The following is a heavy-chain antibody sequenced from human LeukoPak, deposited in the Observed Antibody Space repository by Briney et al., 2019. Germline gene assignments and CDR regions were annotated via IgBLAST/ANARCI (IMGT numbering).Heavy chain of an antibody. J-gene: IGHJ4*02. CDR3: ARGSNHFDF. D-gene: IGHD4-11*01. CDR2: MYYSGST. CDR1: GVSISSYY. Sequence: PSETLSLTCTVSGVSISSYYWSWIRQPPRKGLEWIGYMYYSGSTSYNPSLKSRVAISIDTSKNQFSLKLSSVTTADTAVYYCARGSNHFDFWGQGALVTVSS. V-gene: IGHV4-59*01.